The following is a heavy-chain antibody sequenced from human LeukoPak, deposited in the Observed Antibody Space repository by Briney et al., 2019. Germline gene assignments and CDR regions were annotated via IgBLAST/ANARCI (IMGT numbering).Heavy chain of an antibody. CDR1: GYSISSGYY. CDR2: MSSSGIS. D-gene: IGHD6-19*01. V-gene: IGHV4-38-2*02. J-gene: IGHJ5*02. Sequence: SETLSLTCIVSGYSISSGYYWGWIRQPAGKGLEWIGRMSSSGISTYSPSLKSRVTISVDTSRNQFSMNLNSVTAADTAVYYCAKGAGPPWFDPWGQGTLVTVSS. CDR3: AKGAGPPWFDP.